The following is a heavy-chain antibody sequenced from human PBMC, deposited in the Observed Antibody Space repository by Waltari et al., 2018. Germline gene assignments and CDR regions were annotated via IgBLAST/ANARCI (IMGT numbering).Heavy chain of an antibody. J-gene: IGHJ5*02. CDR1: GTSFSGYY. Sequence: QMQLQQWGAGLLKPSETLSLTCAAYGTSFSGYYWSWIRQPPGKGLEWIGEINHSGSTNYNPSLKSRVTISVDTSKNQFSLKLSSVTAADTAVYYCARSYNSGTFTWFDPWGQGTLVTVSS. D-gene: IGHD1-20*01. V-gene: IGHV4-34*01. CDR2: INHSGST. CDR3: ARSYNSGTFTWFDP.